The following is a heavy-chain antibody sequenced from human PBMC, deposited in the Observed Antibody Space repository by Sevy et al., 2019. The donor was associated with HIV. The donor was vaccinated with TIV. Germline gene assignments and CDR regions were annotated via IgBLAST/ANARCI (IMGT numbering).Heavy chain of an antibody. CDR2: INHSGST. CDR1: GGSFSGYY. V-gene: IGHV4-34*01. J-gene: IGHJ4*02. CDR3: VRLRGPSPFDY. D-gene: IGHD3-16*01. Sequence: SETLSLTCAVYGGSFSGYYWSWIRQPPGKGLEWIGEINHSGSTNYNPSLKSRVTISVDTSKNQFSLKLSSVTAADTAVYYCVRLRGPSPFDYWGQGTLVTVSS.